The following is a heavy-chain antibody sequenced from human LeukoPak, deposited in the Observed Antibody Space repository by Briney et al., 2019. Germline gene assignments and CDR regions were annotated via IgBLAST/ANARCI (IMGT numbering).Heavy chain of an antibody. D-gene: IGHD1-7*01. CDR2: IGTLGDT. V-gene: IGHV3-13*01. Sequence: GGSLRLSCAASGFTFSSYDMHWVRQITGKGLEWVSSIGTLGDTYYPDSVKGRFSISRENATKSLYLQMNNLRAGDTALYYCVGGNFAVSGGAFDIWGQGTRVTVSS. CDR3: VGGNFAVSGGAFDI. J-gene: IGHJ3*02. CDR1: GFTFSSYD.